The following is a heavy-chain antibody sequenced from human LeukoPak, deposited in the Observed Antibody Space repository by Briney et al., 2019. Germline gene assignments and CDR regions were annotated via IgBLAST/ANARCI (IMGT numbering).Heavy chain of an antibody. J-gene: IGHJ4*02. Sequence: GGSLRLSCAASGFTFSSYGMSWVRQAPGQGLEWMGWISAYNGNTNYAQKLQGRVTMTTDTSTSTAYMELRSLRSDDTAVYYCARQLAEGWYTYVYWGQGTLVTVSS. CDR2: ISAYNGNT. D-gene: IGHD6-19*01. V-gene: IGHV1-18*01. CDR3: ARQLAEGWYTYVY. CDR1: GFTFSSYG.